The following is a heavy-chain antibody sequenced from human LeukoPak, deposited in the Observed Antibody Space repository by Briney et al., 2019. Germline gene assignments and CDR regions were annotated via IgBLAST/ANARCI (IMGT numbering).Heavy chain of an antibody. CDR2: ISTYNGNT. CDR3: ARDRIVGATTAFDI. D-gene: IGHD1-26*01. J-gene: IGHJ3*02. Sequence: ASVKVSCKASGYTFTSYGISWVRQAPGQGLEWMGWISTYNGNTNYAQKVQGRVTMTTDTSTSTAYMELRSLRSDDTAGYYCARDRIVGATTAFDIWGQGTMVTVSS. V-gene: IGHV1-18*01. CDR1: GYTFTSYG.